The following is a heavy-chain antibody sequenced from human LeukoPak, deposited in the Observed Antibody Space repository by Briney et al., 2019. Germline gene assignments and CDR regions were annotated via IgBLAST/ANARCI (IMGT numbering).Heavy chain of an antibody. J-gene: IGHJ4*02. V-gene: IGHV4-34*09. CDR2: INHSGNT. D-gene: IGHD2-8*02. CDR3: ARARAITGFLLYYFDY. CDR1: GGSFSGYY. Sequence: SETLSLTCAVYGGSFSGYYWSWIRQPPGKGLEWIGEINHSGNTNYNPSLKSRVTISVDTSKNQFSLKLSSVTAADTAVYYCARARAITGFLLYYFDYWGQGTLVTVSS.